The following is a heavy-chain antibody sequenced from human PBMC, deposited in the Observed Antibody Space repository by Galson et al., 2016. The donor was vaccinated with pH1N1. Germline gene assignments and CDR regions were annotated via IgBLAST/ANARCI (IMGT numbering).Heavy chain of an antibody. V-gene: IGHV1-46*01. Sequence: SVKVSCKASGYSFTDYYVHWIRQAPGQGLEWMAIIKPTGGDTTYAQNFQGRVFVTRDTSTSTGYMEVTSLRSEDTAVYYCARAPYSNYHYYYFDFWGQGTLVTVSS. CDR3: ARAPYSNYHYYYFDF. CDR1: GYSFTDYY. D-gene: IGHD4-11*01. J-gene: IGHJ4*02. CDR2: IKPTGGDT.